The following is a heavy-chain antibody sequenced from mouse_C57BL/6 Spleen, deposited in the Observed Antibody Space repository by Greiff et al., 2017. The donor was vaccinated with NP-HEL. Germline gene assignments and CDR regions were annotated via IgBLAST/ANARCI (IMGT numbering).Heavy chain of an antibody. V-gene: IGHV5-16*01. D-gene: IGHD2-2*01. CDR1: GFTFSDYY. CDR2: INYDGSST. CDR3: AREWLGYFDV. J-gene: IGHJ1*03. Sequence: EVQVVESEGGLVQPGSSMKLSCTASGFTFSDYYMAWVRQVPEKGLEWVANINYDGSSTYYLDSLKSRFIISRDNAKNILYLQMSSLKSEDTATYYCAREWLGYFDVWGTGTTVTVSS.